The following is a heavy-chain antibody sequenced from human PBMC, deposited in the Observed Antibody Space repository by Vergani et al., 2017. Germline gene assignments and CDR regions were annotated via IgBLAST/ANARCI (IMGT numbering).Heavy chain of an antibody. CDR3: ARDILTGYFHYYYYYGMDV. CDR2: ISSSSSYI. CDR1: GFTFSSYS. V-gene: IGHV3-21*01. J-gene: IGHJ6*02. D-gene: IGHD3-9*01. Sequence: EVQLVESGGGLVKPGGSLRLSCAASGFTFSSYSMNWVRQAPGKGLEWVSYISSSSSYIYYADSVKGRFTISRDNAKNSLYLQMNSLRAEDTAVYYCARDILTGYFHYYYYYGMDVWGQGTTVTVSS.